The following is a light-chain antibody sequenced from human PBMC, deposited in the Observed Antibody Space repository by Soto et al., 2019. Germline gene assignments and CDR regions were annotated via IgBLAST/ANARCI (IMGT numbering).Light chain of an antibody. V-gene: IGLV2-14*01. CDR1: SSDVGGYNY. CDR3: SSYTGSSTYV. Sequence: QSALTQPASVSGSPGQSIAMSCTGTSSDVGGYNYVSWYQQHPGKAPKPIIYDVTSRPSGVSNRFSGSKSGNTASLTISGLQAEDEADYYCSSYTGSSTYVFGTGTKVTVL. J-gene: IGLJ1*01. CDR2: DVT.